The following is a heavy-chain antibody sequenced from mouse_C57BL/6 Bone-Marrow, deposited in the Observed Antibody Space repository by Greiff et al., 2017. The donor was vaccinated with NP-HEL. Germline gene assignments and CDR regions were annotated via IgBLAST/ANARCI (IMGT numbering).Heavy chain of an antibody. J-gene: IGHJ2*01. CDR2: IDPENGDT. V-gene: IGHV14-4*01. CDR3: TPGELRPFDY. CDR1: GFNIKDDY. Sequence: EVKLQESGAELVRPGASVKLSCTASGFNIKDDYMHWVKQRPEQGLEWIGWIDPENGDTEYASKFQGKATITADTSSNTAYLQLSSLTSEDTAVYYCTPGELRPFDYWGQGTTLTVSS. D-gene: IGHD3-2*02.